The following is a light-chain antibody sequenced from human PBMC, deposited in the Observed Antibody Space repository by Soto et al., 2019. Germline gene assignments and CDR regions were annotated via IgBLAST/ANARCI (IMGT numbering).Light chain of an antibody. CDR2: EVS. V-gene: IGLV2-14*01. CDR3: SSYTSSSTRV. Sequence: QYALTQPASVSGSPGQSITISCTGTSSDVGGYNYVSWYQQHTGKAPKLMIYEVSNRPSGVSNRFSGSKSGNTASLTISGLQAEDEADYYCSSYTSSSTRVFGGGTKLTVL. CDR1: SSDVGGYNY. J-gene: IGLJ3*02.